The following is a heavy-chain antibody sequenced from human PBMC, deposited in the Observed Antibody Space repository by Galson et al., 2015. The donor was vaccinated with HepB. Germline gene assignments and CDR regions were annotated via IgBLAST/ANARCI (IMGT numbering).Heavy chain of an antibody. D-gene: IGHD3-16*02. CDR2: ISYDGSNK. CDR3: AQEGTFGGVIDPIGGFDY. CDR1: RFTFSSYG. V-gene: IGHV3-30*18. Sequence: SLRLSCAASRFTFSSYGMHWVRQAPGKGLEWVAVISYDGSNKYYADSVKGRFTISRDNSKNTLYLQMNSLRAEDTAVYYCAQEGTFGGVIDPIGGFDYWGQGTLVTVSS. J-gene: IGHJ4*02.